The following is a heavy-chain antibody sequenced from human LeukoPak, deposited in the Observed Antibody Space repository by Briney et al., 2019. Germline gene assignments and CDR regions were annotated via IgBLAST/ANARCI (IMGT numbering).Heavy chain of an antibody. CDR1: GYTFTSYG. J-gene: IGHJ4*02. CDR2: ISAYNGNT. CDR3: ARDGYAGIAAAGIAEY. Sequence: GASVKVSCKASGYTFTSYGISWVRQAPGQGLEWMGWISAYNGNTNYAQKLQGRVTMTTDTSTSTAYMELRSLRSDDTAVYYCARDGYAGIAAAGIAEYWGQGTLVTVSS. D-gene: IGHD6-13*01. V-gene: IGHV1-18*04.